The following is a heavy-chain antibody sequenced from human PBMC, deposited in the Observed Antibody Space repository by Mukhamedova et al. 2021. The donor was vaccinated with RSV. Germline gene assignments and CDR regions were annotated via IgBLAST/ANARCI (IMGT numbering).Heavy chain of an antibody. V-gene: IGHV3-7*01. CDR2: IDQNGSDK. Sequence: GLEWVAGIDQNGSDKYCVDSVKGRFTISRDNAKNSLYLQMNSLRAEDTALYFCTRVPTDWGQGTLVTVSS. CDR3: TRVPTD. J-gene: IGHJ4*02.